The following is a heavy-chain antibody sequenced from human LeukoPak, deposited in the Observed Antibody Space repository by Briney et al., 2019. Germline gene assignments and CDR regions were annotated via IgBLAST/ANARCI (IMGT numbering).Heavy chain of an antibody. CDR3: AMTAIVVVPAAIWGAFDY. CDR2: IIPIFGTA. CDR1: GYTFTSYD. J-gene: IGHJ4*02. Sequence: GTSVKVSCKASGYTFTSYDISWVRQAPGQGLEWMGGIIPIFGTANYAQKFQGRVTITADESTSTAYMELSSLRSEDTAVYYCAMTAIVVVPAAIWGAFDYWGQGTLVTVSS. D-gene: IGHD2-2*02. V-gene: IGHV1-69*13.